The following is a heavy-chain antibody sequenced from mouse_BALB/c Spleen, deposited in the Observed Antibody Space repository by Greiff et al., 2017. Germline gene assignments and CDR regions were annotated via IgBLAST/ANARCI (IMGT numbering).Heavy chain of an antibody. Sequence: QVQRQQSGAELVRPGTSVKVSCKASGYAFTNYLIEWVKQRPGQGLEWIGVISPGSGGTNYNETFKGKATLTADKSSSTAYLQLSSLTSDDSAVYFCAREGGTYERYLFDDWGQGTTLTVSA. CDR2: ISPGSGGT. D-gene: IGHD2-14*01. CDR1: GYAFTNYL. J-gene: IGHJ2*01. CDR3: AREGGTYERYLFDD. V-gene: IGHV1-54*01.